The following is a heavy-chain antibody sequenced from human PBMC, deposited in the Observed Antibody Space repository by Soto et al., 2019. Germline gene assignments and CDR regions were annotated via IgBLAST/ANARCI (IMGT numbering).Heavy chain of an antibody. Sequence: VSVKVSYKTCGYPFTRYTMNWVRQAPGQRLEWMGWINPYNGNTKSSQKFQGRVIITRDTSASTAYMDLSSLRSEDTALYYCARGIATGQLDPWGQGTMVTVSS. CDR2: INPYNGNT. CDR1: GYPFTRYT. D-gene: IGHD2-15*01. V-gene: IGHV1-3*01. CDR3: ARGIATGQLDP. J-gene: IGHJ5*02.